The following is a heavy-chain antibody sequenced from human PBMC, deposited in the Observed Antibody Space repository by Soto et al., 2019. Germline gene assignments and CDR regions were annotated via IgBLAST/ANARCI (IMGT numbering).Heavy chain of an antibody. D-gene: IGHD1-1*01. J-gene: IGHJ4*02. CDR1: AYTFTGYG. CDR2: ISAHNGNT. Sequence: QVHLEQSGAEVKKPGASVKVSCKASAYTFTGYGITWVRQAPGQGLEWMGWISAHNGNTDYAQKLQGRVIVTRDTSTSTAYMELRSLISDDTAVYYCARGRYGDYWGQGALVTVSS. V-gene: IGHV1-18*01. CDR3: ARGRYGDY.